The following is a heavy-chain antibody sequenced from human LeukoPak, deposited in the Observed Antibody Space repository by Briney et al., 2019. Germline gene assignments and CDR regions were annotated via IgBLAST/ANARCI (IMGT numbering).Heavy chain of an antibody. CDR3: AREFRRGGSYVFDP. Sequence: GASVKVSCKASGGTFSSYAISWVRQAPGQGLEWMGGIIPIFGTANYAQKFQGRVTMTTDTSTSTAYMELRSLRSDDTAVYYCAREFRRGGSYVFDPWGQGTLVTVSS. D-gene: IGHD1-26*01. V-gene: IGHV1-69*05. CDR2: IIPIFGTA. CDR1: GGTFSSYA. J-gene: IGHJ5*02.